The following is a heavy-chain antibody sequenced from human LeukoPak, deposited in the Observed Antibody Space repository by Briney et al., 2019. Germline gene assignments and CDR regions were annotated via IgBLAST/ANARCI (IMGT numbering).Heavy chain of an antibody. Sequence: SETLSLTCAVYGGSFSGYYWSWNRQPPGKGLEWIGEINHSGSTNYNPSLKSRVTISVDTSKNQFSLKLSSVTAADTAVYYCARAVYSSSWYEVRYFQHWGQGTLVTVSS. CDR3: ARAVYSSSWYEVRYFQH. CDR1: GGSFSGYY. V-gene: IGHV4-34*01. CDR2: INHSGST. J-gene: IGHJ1*01. D-gene: IGHD6-13*01.